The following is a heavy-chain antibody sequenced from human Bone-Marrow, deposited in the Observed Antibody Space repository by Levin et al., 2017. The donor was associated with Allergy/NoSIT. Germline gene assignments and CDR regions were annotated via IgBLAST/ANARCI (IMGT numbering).Heavy chain of an antibody. D-gene: IGHD3-22*01. CDR1: GYTFTSYG. CDR3: ARDYLLANYYDSSGYYAD. Sequence: ASVKVSCKASGYTFTSYGISWVRQAPGQGLEWMGWISAYNGNTNYAQKLQGRVTMTTDTSTSTAYMELRSLRSDDTAVYYCARDYLLANYYDSSGYYADWGQGTLVTVSS. V-gene: IGHV1-18*01. CDR2: ISAYNGNT. J-gene: IGHJ4*02.